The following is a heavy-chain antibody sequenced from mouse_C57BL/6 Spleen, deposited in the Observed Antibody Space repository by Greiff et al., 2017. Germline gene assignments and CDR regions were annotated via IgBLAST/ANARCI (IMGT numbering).Heavy chain of an antibody. V-gene: IGHV5S21*01. J-gene: IGHJ4*01. CDR2: ISSGGDYI. Sequence: EVKLVESGEGLVKPGGSLKLSCAASGFTFSSYAMSWVRQTPEKRLEWVAYISSGGDYIYYADTVKGQVTISRDNARNTLYLQMSSLKSEDTAMYYCAREEGYSNYYAMDYWGQGTSVTVSS. D-gene: IGHD2-5*01. CDR3: AREEGYSNYYAMDY. CDR1: GFTFSSYA.